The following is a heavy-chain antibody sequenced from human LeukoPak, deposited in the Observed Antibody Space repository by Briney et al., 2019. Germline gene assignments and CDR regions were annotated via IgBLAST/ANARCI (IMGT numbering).Heavy chain of an antibody. CDR3: AKTLKPYYYDSSGDFDY. CDR2: ISYDGSNK. D-gene: IGHD3-22*01. V-gene: IGHV3-30*18. J-gene: IGHJ4*02. Sequence: PGGSLRLSCAASGFTFSSYGMHWVRQAPGKGLEWVAVISYDGSNKYYADSVKGRFTISRDNSKNTLYLQMNSLRAEDTAVYYCAKTLKPYYYDSSGDFDYWGQGTLVTVSS. CDR1: GFTFSSYG.